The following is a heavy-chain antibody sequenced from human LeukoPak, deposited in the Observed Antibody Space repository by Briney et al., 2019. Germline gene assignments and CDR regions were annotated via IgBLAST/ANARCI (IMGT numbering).Heavy chain of an antibody. D-gene: IGHD3-22*01. CDR3: ARHYYDRSDSYSFDY. CDR2: VFSSGST. V-gene: IGHV4-59*08. Sequence: PSETLSLTCTVSGGSISGYYWSWIRQPPGKGLEWIGYVFSSGSTNYNPSLKSRVTISEDTSVSQFSLKLSSVTAADTAVYYCARHYYDRSDSYSFDYWGQGTLVTVSS. CDR1: GGSISGYY. J-gene: IGHJ4*02.